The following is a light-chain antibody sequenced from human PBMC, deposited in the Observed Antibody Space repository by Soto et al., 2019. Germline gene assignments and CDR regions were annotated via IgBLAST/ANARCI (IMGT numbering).Light chain of an antibody. CDR2: VNI. CDR3: QSYDSSLRVL. V-gene: IGLV1-40*01. J-gene: IGLJ2*01. Sequence: QSVLTQPPSVSGAPGQRVTISCTGDSSNIGAGYDVHWYQQLPGTAPKLLIYVNINRPSGVPDRFSASRSDSSASLAITGLRAEDEADYYCQSYDSSLRVLFGGGTKVTVL. CDR1: SSNIGAGYD.